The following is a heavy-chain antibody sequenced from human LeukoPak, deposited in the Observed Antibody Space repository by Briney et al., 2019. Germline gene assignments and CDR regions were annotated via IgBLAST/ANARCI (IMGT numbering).Heavy chain of an antibody. V-gene: IGHV3-72*01. CDR1: GFTFSDHY. J-gene: IGHJ4*02. D-gene: IGHD3-22*01. Sequence: GGSLRLSCAASGFTFSDHYMDWVRQAPGKGVEWVGRTRKKSNSYTTEYAASVKGRFTISRDDSRNSLYLQMNSLRTEDTAVYHCAKDIAGSSGSNHFDYWGQGTLVTV. CDR2: TRKKSNSYTT. CDR3: AKDIAGSSGSNHFDY.